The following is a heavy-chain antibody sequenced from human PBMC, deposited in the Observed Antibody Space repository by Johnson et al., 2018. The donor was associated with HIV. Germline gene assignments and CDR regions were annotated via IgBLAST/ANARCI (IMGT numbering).Heavy chain of an antibody. CDR3: ARGGDDAFDI. D-gene: IGHD7-27*01. V-gene: IGHV3-30*03. CDR1: GFSFGSYG. J-gene: IGHJ3*02. CDR2: LSYDGSTK. Sequence: QEQLVESGGGVVQPGRSPRVSCAASGFSFGSYGMHWVRQAPGKGLEWVAVLSYDGSTKYYADSVKGRFTISRDNAKNSLYLQMNSLRAEDTAVYYCARGGDDAFDIWGQGTMVTVSS.